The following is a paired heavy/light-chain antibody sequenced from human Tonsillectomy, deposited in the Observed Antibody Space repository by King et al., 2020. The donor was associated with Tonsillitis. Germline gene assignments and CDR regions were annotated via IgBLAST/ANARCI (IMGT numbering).Heavy chain of an antibody. V-gene: IGHV1-69*01. CDR1: GGTFSSDT. J-gene: IGHJ6*02. Sequence: QVQLVQSGSEVKKPGSSVKVSCKASGGTFSSDTINWVRQAPGQGLEWMGEIMPIFGTTHYAQKFQGRVIITADGSAGSASIAFMELSSLSSEDTAVYYCARAKTKTPFYYYGSGSAAPPNSYGLDVWGQGTTVTVSS. CDR2: IMPIFGTT. CDR3: ARAKTKTPFYYYGSGSAAPPNSYGLDV. D-gene: IGHD3-10*01.
Light chain of an antibody. CDR3: MQGLQTPRT. V-gene: IGKV2-28*01. CDR2: LGS. J-gene: IGKJ1*01. CDR1: QSLLDSHGYNY. Sequence: VVMTQSPLSLPVTPGEPASISCRSSQSLLDSHGYNYLDWYLQKPGKSPQLLIYLGSHRASGVPDRFSGSGSGTDFTLKITRVEADDVGIYYCMQGLQTPRTFGQGTKVEIK.